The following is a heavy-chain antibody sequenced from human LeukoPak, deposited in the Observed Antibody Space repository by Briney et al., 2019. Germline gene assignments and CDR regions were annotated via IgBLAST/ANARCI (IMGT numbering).Heavy chain of an antibody. CDR2: INPNSGGT. V-gene: IGHV1-2*02. CDR3: ARQDIVVVPAAIVD. Sequence: GASVKVSCKASGYTFTGYYMHWVRQAPGQGLEGMGWINPNSGGTNYAQKFQGRVTMTRDTSISTAYMELSRLRSDDTAVYYCARQDIVVVPAAIVDWGQGTLVTVSS. CDR1: GYTFTGYY. J-gene: IGHJ4*02. D-gene: IGHD2-2*01.